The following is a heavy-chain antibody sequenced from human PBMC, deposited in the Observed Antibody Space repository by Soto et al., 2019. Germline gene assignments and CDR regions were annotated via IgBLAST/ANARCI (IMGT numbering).Heavy chain of an antibody. CDR1: GFVVISYA. CDR2: ISYDGSNK. CDR3: ARGGIGDYGYYYYGMDV. D-gene: IGHD4-17*01. V-gene: IGHV3-30-3*01. J-gene: IGHJ6*02. Sequence: GSMRHSGSAAGFVVISYARHCVRPAPGKGLEWVAVISYDGSNKYYADSVKGRFTISRDNSKNTLYLQMNSLRAEDTAVYYCARGGIGDYGYYYYGMDVWGQGTTVTV.